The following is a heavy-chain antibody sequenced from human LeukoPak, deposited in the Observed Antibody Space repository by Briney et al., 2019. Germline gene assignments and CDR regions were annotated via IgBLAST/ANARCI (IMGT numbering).Heavy chain of an antibody. CDR1: GFTFNRRG. Sequence: GGSLRLSCAASGFTFNRRGMHWVRQAPGKGLEWVSSISSSSSYIYYADSVKGRFTISRDNAKNSLYLQMNSLRAEDTAVYYCASVGLSSSWLFDHWGQGTLVTVSS. V-gene: IGHV3-21*01. CDR2: ISSSSSYI. J-gene: IGHJ4*02. CDR3: ASVGLSSSWLFDH. D-gene: IGHD6-13*01.